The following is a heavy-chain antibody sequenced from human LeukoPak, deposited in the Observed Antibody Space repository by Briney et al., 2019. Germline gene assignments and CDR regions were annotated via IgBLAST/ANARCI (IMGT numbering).Heavy chain of an antibody. D-gene: IGHD3-10*01. J-gene: IGHJ6*02. CDR3: ARGPRTYYYGSGGEVDVLGMDV. CDR1: GGSFSGYY. V-gene: IGHV4-34*01. CDR2: INHSGST. Sequence: PSETLSLTCAVYGGSFSGYYWSWIRQPPGKGLEWIGEINHSGSTNYNPSLKSRVTISVDTSKNQFSLKLSSVTAADTAVYYCARGPRTYYYGSGGEVDVLGMDVWGQGTTVTVSS.